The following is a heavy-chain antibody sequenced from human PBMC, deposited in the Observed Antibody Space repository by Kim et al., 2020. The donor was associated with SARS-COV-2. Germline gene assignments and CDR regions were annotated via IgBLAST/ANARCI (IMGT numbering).Heavy chain of an antibody. D-gene: IGHD3-10*01. V-gene: IGHV1-18*01. CDR2: ISPHNGNT. CDR3: ARVPGRLAGNNLYGMAG. CDR1: GYRFMSYG. Sequence: ASVKVSCKASGYRFMSYGLNWVRRAPGQGLEWMGWISPHNGNTDESQKFQGRVTMTADTSTNTVYLELRSLRSDDTAVYYCARVPGRLAGNNLYGMAGWGQGTTRTVSS. J-gene: IGHJ6*02.